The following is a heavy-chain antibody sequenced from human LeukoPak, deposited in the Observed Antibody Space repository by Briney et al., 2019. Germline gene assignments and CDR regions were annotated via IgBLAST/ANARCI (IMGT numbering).Heavy chain of an antibody. D-gene: IGHD5-24*01. Sequence: SETLSLTCTVSGGSISSYYWSWIRQPPGKGLEWIGYIYYSGSTNYNPPLKSRVTISVDTSKNQFSLKLSSVTAADTAVYYCARRMKMGSIDYWGQGTLVTVSS. J-gene: IGHJ4*02. CDR3: ARRMKMGSIDY. CDR1: GGSISSYY. V-gene: IGHV4-59*08. CDR2: IYYSGST.